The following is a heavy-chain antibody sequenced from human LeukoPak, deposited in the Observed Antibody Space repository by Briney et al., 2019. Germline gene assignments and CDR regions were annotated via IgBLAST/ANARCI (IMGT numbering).Heavy chain of an antibody. V-gene: IGHV3-73*01. CDR1: GFTLSGSA. Sequence: GSLRLSCAASGFTLSGSAMHWVRQASGKGLEWVGRIRTKETNYATAYAASVKGRFTISRDDSKNTAYLQMNSLKTEDTAVYYCTRLGDYYDSGDYWGQGTLVTASS. J-gene: IGHJ4*02. D-gene: IGHD3-22*01. CDR3: TRLGDYYDSGDY. CDR2: IRTKETNYAT.